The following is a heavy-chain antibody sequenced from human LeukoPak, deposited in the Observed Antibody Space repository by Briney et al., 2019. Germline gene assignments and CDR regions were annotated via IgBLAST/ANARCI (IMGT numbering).Heavy chain of an antibody. CDR3: ARAYYHDTSSYQGFDF. D-gene: IGHD3-22*01. CDR2: ISAYNGNT. Sequence: GASVKVSCKASGYTFSSHGYTWVRQAPEQGLEWMGWISAYNGNTDYAQKFQGRVTMTTDTSTSTAYMELRSLRSDDTAVYFCARAYYHDTSSYQGFDFWGQGTLVTVSS. V-gene: IGHV1-18*01. CDR1: GYTFSSHG. J-gene: IGHJ4*02.